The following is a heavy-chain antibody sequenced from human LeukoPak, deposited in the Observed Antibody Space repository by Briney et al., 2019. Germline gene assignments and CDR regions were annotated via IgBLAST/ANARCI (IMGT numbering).Heavy chain of an antibody. CDR1: GFTFDEYA. D-gene: IGHD3/OR15-3a*01. CDR3: AKVGIFGLVTDNFDY. J-gene: IGHJ4*02. Sequence: GGSLRLSCAVSGFTFDEYAMHWVRQAPGKGLEWVSGISWNSGLIDYADSVKGRFTISRDNAKNSLYLQMNSLKAEDTAFYYCAKVGIFGLVTDNFDYWGQGTLVTVSS. CDR2: ISWNSGLI. V-gene: IGHV3-9*01.